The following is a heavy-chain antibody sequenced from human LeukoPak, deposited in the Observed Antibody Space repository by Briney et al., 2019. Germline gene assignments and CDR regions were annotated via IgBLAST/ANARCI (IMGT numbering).Heavy chain of an antibody. CDR1: GDSIRSVDYY. V-gene: IGHV4-61*08. J-gene: IGHJ4*02. CDR2: IYYSGST. D-gene: IGHD3-22*01. Sequence: NTSQTLSLTCTVSGDSIRSVDYYWSWIRQPPGKGLEWIGYIYYSGSTNYNPSLKSRVTISVDTSKNQFSLKLSSVTAADTAVYYCARYYDSSGYYPYYFDYWGQGTLVTVSS. CDR3: ARYYDSSGYYPYYFDY.